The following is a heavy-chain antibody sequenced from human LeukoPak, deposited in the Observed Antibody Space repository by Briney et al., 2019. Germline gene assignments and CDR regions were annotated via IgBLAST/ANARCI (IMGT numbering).Heavy chain of an antibody. J-gene: IGHJ4*02. Sequence: SETLSLTCAVYGGSFSGYYWSWIRQPPGKGLEWIGEINHSGSTNYNPSLKSRVTISVDTSKNQLSLKLSSVTAADTAVYYCARIEQHYYGSGSYPLIDYWGQGTLVTVSS. CDR3: ARIEQHYYGSGSYPLIDY. CDR1: GGSFSGYY. D-gene: IGHD3-10*01. CDR2: INHSGST. V-gene: IGHV4-34*01.